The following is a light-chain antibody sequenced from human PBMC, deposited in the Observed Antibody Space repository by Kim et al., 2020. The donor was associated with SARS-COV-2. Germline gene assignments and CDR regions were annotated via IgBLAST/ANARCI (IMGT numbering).Light chain of an antibody. CDR3: QQSYSTPYT. J-gene: IGKJ2*01. Sequence: DIQMTQSPFSLSASVGDRVTITCRASQSISSYLNWYQQKPGKAPKLLIYAASSLQSGVPSMFSGSGSGTDFTLTISSLQPEDFATYYCQQSYSTPYTFGQGPKLEI. CDR2: AAS. V-gene: IGKV1-39*01. CDR1: QSISSY.